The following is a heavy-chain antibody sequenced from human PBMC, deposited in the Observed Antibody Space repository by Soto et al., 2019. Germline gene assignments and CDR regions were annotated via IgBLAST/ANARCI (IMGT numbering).Heavy chain of an antibody. CDR1: GFTFSSYA. D-gene: IGHD1-26*01. V-gene: IGHV3-23*01. J-gene: IGHJ4*02. CDR2: ISGSGGST. Sequence: GGSLRLSCVASGFTFSSYAMSWVRQAPGKGLEWVSAISGSGGSTYYADSVKGRFTISRDNSKNTLYLQMNSLRAEDTAVYYCAKDYSKSGSYLDYWGQGTLVTVSS. CDR3: AKDYSKSGSYLDY.